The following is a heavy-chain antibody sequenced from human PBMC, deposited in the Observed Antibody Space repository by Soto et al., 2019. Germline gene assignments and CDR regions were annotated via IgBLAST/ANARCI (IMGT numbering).Heavy chain of an antibody. J-gene: IGHJ5*01. CDR1: GFTFADYA. CDR3: ARTPAAMITDRYNWFDS. CDR2: ISYSGDRQ. Sequence: GGSLRLSCVASGFTFADYAMHGVRRIPGKGLEWVAVISYSGDRQYYAESVKGRFTISRDNSKKTLYLQMFSLTSEDSAVFYCARTPAAMITDRYNWFDSWGPGTQVTVSS. V-gene: IGHV3-30*01. D-gene: IGHD3-16*01.